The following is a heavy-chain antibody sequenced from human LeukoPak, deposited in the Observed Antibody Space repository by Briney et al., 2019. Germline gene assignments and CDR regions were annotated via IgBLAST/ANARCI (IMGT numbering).Heavy chain of an antibody. D-gene: IGHD6-13*01. CDR1: GYSISSGYY. Sequence: SETLSLTCSVSGYSISSGYYWGWIRQPPGKGLEWIGSVFHSGITYYKPSLKSRVTILVDTSKNQFSLKLSSVTAADTAVYYCASHSSSHTVDYWGQGTLVTVSS. CDR3: ASHSSSHTVDY. J-gene: IGHJ4*02. CDR2: VFHSGIT. V-gene: IGHV4-38-2*02.